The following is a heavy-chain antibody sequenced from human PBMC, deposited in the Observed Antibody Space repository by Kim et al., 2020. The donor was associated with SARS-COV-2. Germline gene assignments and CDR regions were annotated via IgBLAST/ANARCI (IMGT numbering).Heavy chain of an antibody. CDR2: INAGNGNT. V-gene: IGHV1-3*01. CDR1: GYTFTSYA. J-gene: IGHJ6*02. CDR3: ARDCSGGSCYYYYYGMDV. Sequence: ASVKVSCKASGYTFTSYAMHRVRQAPGQRLEWMGWINAGNGNTKYSQKFQGRVTITRDTSASTAYMELSSLRSEDTAVYYCARDCSGGSCYYYYYGMDVWGQGTTVTVSS. D-gene: IGHD2-15*01.